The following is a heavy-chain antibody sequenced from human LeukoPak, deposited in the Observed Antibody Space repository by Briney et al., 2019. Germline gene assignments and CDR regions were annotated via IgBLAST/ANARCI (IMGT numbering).Heavy chain of an antibody. V-gene: IGHV3-21*04. CDR3: ARTYYYGSGSYLGYFDY. CDR1: GFTFSTYT. J-gene: IGHJ4*02. D-gene: IGHD3-10*01. Sequence: PGGSLRLSCAASGFTFSTYTMNWVRQAPGKGLEWVSSICSSGSTIYYADSVKGRFTISRDNAKNSLFLQMNSLRAEDTAVYYCARTYYYGSGSYLGYFDYWGQGTLGTVSS. CDR2: ICSSGSTI.